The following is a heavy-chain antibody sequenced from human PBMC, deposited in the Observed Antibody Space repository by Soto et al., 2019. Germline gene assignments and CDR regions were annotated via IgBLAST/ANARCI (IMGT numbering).Heavy chain of an antibody. Sequence: PGGSLRLSCAASGFTVSSNYMSWVRQAPGKGLEWVSVIYSGGSTYYADSVKGRFTISRDNSKNTLYLQMNSLRAEDTAVYYCARHPRSGLITDAFDIWGQGTMVTVSS. J-gene: IGHJ3*02. CDR1: GFTVSSNY. CDR3: ARHPRSGLITDAFDI. CDR2: IYSGGST. D-gene: IGHD2-15*01. V-gene: IGHV3-53*01.